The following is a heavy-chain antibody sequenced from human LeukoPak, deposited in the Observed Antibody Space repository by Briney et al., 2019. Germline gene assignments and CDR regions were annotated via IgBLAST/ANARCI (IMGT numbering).Heavy chain of an antibody. Sequence: GGSLRLSCAASGFTFSDYYMSWIRQAPGKGLEWVSYISFSGSTIYYADSVKGRFTISRDNAKNSLYLQMNSLRAEDTAVYYCARGKVYYYDSNDYYEGDAFDIWGQGTMVTVSS. V-gene: IGHV3-11*01. CDR3: ARGKVYYYDSNDYYEGDAFDI. CDR2: ISFSGSTI. J-gene: IGHJ3*02. CDR1: GFTFSDYY. D-gene: IGHD3-22*01.